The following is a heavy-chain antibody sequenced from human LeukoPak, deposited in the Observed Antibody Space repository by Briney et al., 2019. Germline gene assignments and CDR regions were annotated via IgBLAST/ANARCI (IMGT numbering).Heavy chain of an antibody. V-gene: IGHV3-48*04. D-gene: IGHD3-16*01. CDR3: ARDGDQAGEHY. J-gene: IGHJ4*02. CDR2: ISSTSWTI. Sequence: GGSLRLSCAASGFTFSTNSMTWVRQAPGKGLEWVSYISSTSWTIKYADSVKGRFTVSRDNAKNSLYLQMNNLRAEDTAVYYCARDGDQAGEHYWGQGTLVTVSS. CDR1: GFTFSTNS.